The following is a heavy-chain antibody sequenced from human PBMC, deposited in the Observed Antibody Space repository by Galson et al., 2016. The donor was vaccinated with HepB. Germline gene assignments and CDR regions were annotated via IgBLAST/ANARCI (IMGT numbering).Heavy chain of an antibody. CDR1: GGTLSSHD. CDR2: LIPIFGTP. V-gene: IGHV1-69*13. Sequence: SVKVSCKASGGTLSSHDIGWVRQAPGQGLEYMCGLIPIFGTPNYAQTFRGRVTFTADESTGTAYMELSSLTSEGTDQYYCATMVQCPLMATHRCNYFDYWGQGTLVSVSS. J-gene: IGHJ4*02. D-gene: IGHD5-24*01. CDR3: ATMVQCPLMATHRCNYFDY.